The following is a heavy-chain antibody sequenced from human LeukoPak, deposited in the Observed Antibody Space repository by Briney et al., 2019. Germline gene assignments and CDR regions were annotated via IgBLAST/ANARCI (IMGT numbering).Heavy chain of an antibody. D-gene: IGHD1-26*01. Sequence: GGSLRLSCAASGFTVSSNYMSWVRQAPGNGLEWVSVIYSGGSTYYADSVKGRFTISRDNSKNTLYLQMNSLRAEDTAVYYCARGVSGSFTPFDYWGQGTLVTVSS. CDR2: IYSGGST. CDR1: GFTVSSNY. CDR3: ARGVSGSFTPFDY. V-gene: IGHV3-53*01. J-gene: IGHJ4*02.